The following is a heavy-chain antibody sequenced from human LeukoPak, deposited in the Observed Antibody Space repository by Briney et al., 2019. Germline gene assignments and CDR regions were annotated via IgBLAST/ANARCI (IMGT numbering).Heavy chain of an antibody. Sequence: GGSLRLSCAASGFTFSSYAMHWVRQAPGKGLEWVAVISYDGSNKYYADSVKGRFTISRDNSKNTLYLQMNSLRAEDTAVYYCARDSAGSDYYGSSGPGDWGQGTLVTVSS. CDR1: GFTFSSYA. D-gene: IGHD3-22*01. CDR2: ISYDGSNK. V-gene: IGHV3-30*04. CDR3: ARDSAGSDYYGSSGPGD. J-gene: IGHJ4*02.